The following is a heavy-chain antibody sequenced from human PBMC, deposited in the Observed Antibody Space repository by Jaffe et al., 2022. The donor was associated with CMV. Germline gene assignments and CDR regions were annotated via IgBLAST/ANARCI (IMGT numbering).Heavy chain of an antibody. CDR1: GGSISSYY. Sequence: QVQLQESGPGLVKPSETLSLTCTVSGGSISSYYWSWIRQPPGKGLEWIGYIYYSGSTNYNPSLKSRVTISVDTSKNQFSLKLSSVTAADTAVYYCARRYYSSWDAFDIWGQGTMVTVSS. J-gene: IGHJ3*02. CDR3: ARRYYSSWDAFDI. V-gene: IGHV4-59*01. CDR2: IYYSGST. D-gene: IGHD6-6*01.